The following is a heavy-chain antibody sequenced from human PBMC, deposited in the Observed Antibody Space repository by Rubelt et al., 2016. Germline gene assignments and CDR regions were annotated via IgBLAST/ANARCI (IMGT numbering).Heavy chain of an antibody. CDR2: IYYSGST. J-gene: IGHJ4*02. Sequence: QVQLQQWGAGLLKPSETLSLTCAVYGGSFSGYYWSWIRQPPGKGLEWIGYIYYSGSTNYNPSLKSRFTRSVDTSKNQFSLKLSSVTAADTAVYYCARGADSSGYYAYDYWGQGTLVTVSS. D-gene: IGHD3-22*01. V-gene: IGHV4-34*11. CDR1: GGSFSGYY. CDR3: ARGADSSGYYAYDY.